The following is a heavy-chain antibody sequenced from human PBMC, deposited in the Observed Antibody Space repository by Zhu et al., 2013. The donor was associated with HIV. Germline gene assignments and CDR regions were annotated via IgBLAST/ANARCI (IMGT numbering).Heavy chain of an antibody. CDR2: INPSGGST. J-gene: IGHJ4*02. CDR3: ARGTPMVRGVPYTLGY. CDR1: GYTFTSYY. V-gene: IGHV1-46*01. Sequence: QVQLVQSGAEVKKPGASVKVSCKASGYTFTSYYMHWVRQAPGQGLEWMGIINPSGGSTSYAQKFQGRVTMTRDTSTSTVYMELSSLRSEDTAVYYCARGTPMVRGVPYTLGYWGQGTLVTVSS. D-gene: IGHD3-10*01.